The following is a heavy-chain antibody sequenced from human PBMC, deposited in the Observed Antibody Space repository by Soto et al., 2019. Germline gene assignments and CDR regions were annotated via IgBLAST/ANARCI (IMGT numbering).Heavy chain of an antibody. CDR3: ARGDAYNSFDY. D-gene: IGHD1-1*01. Sequence: EVQLMESGGGLVKPGGSLRLSCAASGFHFSSYTMNWVRQAPGKGLEWVSSISSSGDYIYYADSVKGRFTISRDNAKNSLYLQMSSLRAGDTAMFYGARGDAYNSFDYWGQGALVTVSS. CDR1: GFHFSSYT. V-gene: IGHV3-21*02. CDR2: ISSSGDYI. J-gene: IGHJ4*02.